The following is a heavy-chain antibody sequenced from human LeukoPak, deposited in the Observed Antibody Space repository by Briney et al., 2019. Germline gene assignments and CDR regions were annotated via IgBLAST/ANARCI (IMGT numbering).Heavy chain of an antibody. J-gene: IGHJ4*02. CDR1: GFNFRDHW. V-gene: IGHV3-7*03. CDR3: VKNDGWFHLAQ. D-gene: IGHD6-19*01. CDR2: IKNDGSET. Sequence: GGSLRLSCAVSGFNFRDHWMDWVRQAPGKGLEWVGHIKNDGSETYYLDSLKGRFSISRDNTNNALYLQMNSLRVEGTAVYYCVKNDGWFHLAQWGQGTLVTVSS.